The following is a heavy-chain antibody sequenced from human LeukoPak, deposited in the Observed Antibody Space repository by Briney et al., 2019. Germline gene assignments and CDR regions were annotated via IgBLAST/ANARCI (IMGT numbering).Heavy chain of an antibody. V-gene: IGHV4-4*07. D-gene: IGHD5-12*01. CDR2: IYTSGST. CDR1: GGSISSYY. CDR3: ARVVKVATIDVGSIPTNWFDP. Sequence: PSETLSLTCTVSGGSISSYYWSWIRQPAGKGLEWIGRIYTSGSTNYNPSLKSRVTMSVDTSKNQVSLKLSSVTAADTAVYYCARVVKVATIDVGSIPTNWFDPWGQGTLVTVSS. J-gene: IGHJ5*02.